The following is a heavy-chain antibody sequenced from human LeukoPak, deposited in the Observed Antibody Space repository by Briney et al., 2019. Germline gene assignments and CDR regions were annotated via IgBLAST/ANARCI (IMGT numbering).Heavy chain of an antibody. CDR1: GFTFSTYW. CDR2: IKQDGSDK. V-gene: IGHV3-7*01. J-gene: IGHJ4*02. CDR3: VRDFSRTRLERPFDY. Sequence: PGGSLRLSCAASGFTFSTYWMTWVRQAPGKGLEWVANIKQDGSDKYCVHSVKGRFTISKDNAKNSLYLQMNSLRAEDTAVYYCVRDFSRTRLERPFDYWGQGTLVTVSS. D-gene: IGHD1-1*01.